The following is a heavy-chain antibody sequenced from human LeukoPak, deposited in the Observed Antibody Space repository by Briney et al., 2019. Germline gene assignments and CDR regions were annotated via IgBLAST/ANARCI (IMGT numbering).Heavy chain of an antibody. CDR3: ARVQSGQGYYYYYMDV. Sequence: GGSLRLSCAASGFTFSSYNMNWVRQAPGRGLEWVSSISSGSTYIYHADSVKGRFTISRDNTKNSLFLQMNSLRAEDTAVYYCARVQSGQGYYYYYMDVWGKGTTVTVSS. J-gene: IGHJ6*03. CDR2: ISSGSTYI. CDR1: GFTFSSYN. V-gene: IGHV3-21*01.